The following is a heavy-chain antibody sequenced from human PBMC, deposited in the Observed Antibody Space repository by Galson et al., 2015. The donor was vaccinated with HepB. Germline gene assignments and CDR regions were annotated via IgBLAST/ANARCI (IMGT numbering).Heavy chain of an antibody. CDR3: AREAGTPYYYYYGMDV. CDR2: INTNTGNP. V-gene: IGHV7-4-1*02. D-gene: IGHD6-19*01. CDR1: GYTFTSYA. Sequence: SVKVSCKASGYTFTSYAMNWVRQAPGQGLEWMGWINTNTGNPTYAQGFTGRFVFSLDTSVSTAYLQISSLKAEDTAVYYCAREAGTPYYYYYGMDVWGQGTTVTASS. J-gene: IGHJ6*02.